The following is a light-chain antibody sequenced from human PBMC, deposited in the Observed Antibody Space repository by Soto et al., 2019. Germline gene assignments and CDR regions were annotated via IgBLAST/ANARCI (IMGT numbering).Light chain of an antibody. J-gene: IGKJ1*01. CDR2: DAS. CDR1: QSVRASY. Sequence: EIVLTQSPGTLSLSPGEGATLSCRASQSVRASYLAWYQQSPGQPPRLLIYDASTRAPGLPDRFSGSGSGTDFTLTIRRLEPEDFAVYYCQQYGTSTTFGQGTKVEIK. V-gene: IGKV3-20*01. CDR3: QQYGTSTT.